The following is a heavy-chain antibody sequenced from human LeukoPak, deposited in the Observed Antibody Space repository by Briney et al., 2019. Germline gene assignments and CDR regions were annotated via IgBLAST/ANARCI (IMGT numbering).Heavy chain of an antibody. D-gene: IGHD3-10*01. V-gene: IGHV3-30*18. CDR2: ISYDGSNK. Sequence: GGSLRLSCAASGFTFSSNGMHWVRQAPGKGLEWVAVISYDGSNKYYADSVKGRFTISRDNSKNTLYLQMNSLRAEDTAVYYCAKDLMVRGVPPGDYWGQGTLVTVSS. J-gene: IGHJ4*02. CDR1: GFTFSSNG. CDR3: AKDLMVRGVPPGDY.